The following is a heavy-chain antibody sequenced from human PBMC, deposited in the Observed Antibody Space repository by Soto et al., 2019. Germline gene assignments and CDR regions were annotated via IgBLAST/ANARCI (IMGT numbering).Heavy chain of an antibody. J-gene: IGHJ4*02. CDR2: ITPIFGTA. CDR1: GGTFSTST. V-gene: IGHV1-69*13. D-gene: IGHD3-22*01. Sequence: ASVKVSCKASGGTFSTSTISWVRQAPGQGLEWMGGITPIFGTASFAQKFQGRVTITADESTSTAYMELSSLRSEDTAMYYCARDGTLYDSSGYYYLYWGQGTLVTV. CDR3: ARDGTLYDSSGYYYLY.